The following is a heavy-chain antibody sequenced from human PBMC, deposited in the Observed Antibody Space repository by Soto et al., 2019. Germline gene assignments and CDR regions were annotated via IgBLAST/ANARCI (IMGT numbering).Heavy chain of an antibody. CDR1: GGSFSGYY. CDR2: INHSGST. Sequence: SETLSLTCAVYGGSFSGYYWSWIRQPPGKGLEWIGEINHSGSTNYKPSLKSRVTISADTSKNQFSLKLSSVTAADTAVYYCARGRYNWNYWGQGTLVTVSS. CDR3: ARGRYNWNY. V-gene: IGHV4-34*01. J-gene: IGHJ4*02. D-gene: IGHD1-20*01.